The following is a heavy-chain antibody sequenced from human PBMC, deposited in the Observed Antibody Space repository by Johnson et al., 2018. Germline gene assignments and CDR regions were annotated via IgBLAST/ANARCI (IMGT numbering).Heavy chain of an antibody. D-gene: IGHD2-15*01. CDR1: GFTFSSYG. CDR2: ISYDGSNK. Sequence: QVQLVESGGGVVQPGRSLRLSCAASGFTFSSYGMHWVRQAPGKGLEWVAVISYDGSNKFYADSVRGRFTISRDNSKNTLYLQMNSLRADDTAVDYCAKDSSAVVVADISFFLGAFDFWGQGTMVTVSS. V-gene: IGHV3-30*18. J-gene: IGHJ3*01. CDR3: AKDSSAVVVADISFFLGAFDF.